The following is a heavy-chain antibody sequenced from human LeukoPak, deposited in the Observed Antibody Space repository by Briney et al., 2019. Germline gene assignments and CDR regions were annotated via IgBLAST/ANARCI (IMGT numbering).Heavy chain of an antibody. V-gene: IGHV4-59*08. CDR3: AREYSSSSGRRAFDF. D-gene: IGHD6-6*01. CDR1: GGSFSGYY. Sequence: SETLSLTCAVYGGSFSGYYWSWIRQPPGKGLEWIGYIYYSGSTNYNPSLKSRVTTLVDTSKNQFSLRLSSVTAADTAVYYCAREYSSSSGRRAFDFWGQGTMVTVSS. J-gene: IGHJ3*01. CDR2: IYYSGST.